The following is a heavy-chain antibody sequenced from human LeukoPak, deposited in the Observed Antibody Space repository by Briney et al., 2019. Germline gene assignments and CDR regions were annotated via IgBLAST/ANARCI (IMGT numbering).Heavy chain of an antibody. CDR2: IYSGGST. J-gene: IGHJ6*03. D-gene: IGHD2-2*01. CDR3: ARGVPAAMRYYYYYMDV. CDR1: GFTVSSNY. Sequence: PGGSLRLSCAASGFTVSSNYMSWVRQAPGKGLEWVSVIYSGGSTYYADSVKGRVTISRDNSKNTLYLQMNSLRAEDTAVYYCARGVPAAMRYYYYYMDVWGKGTTVTVSS. V-gene: IGHV3-53*01.